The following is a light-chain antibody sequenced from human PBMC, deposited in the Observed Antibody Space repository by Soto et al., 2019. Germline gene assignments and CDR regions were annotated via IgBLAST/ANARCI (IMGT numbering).Light chain of an antibody. CDR3: QQYNNWPPWT. Sequence: EIVMTQSPATLSVSPGERATLSCRASQSVSGNFAWYHQKPAQAPRLLIYGPSTRTTGIPARFSGSGCGTEFTLTISSLQSEDFAVYYCQQYNNWPPWTFGQGTKVEIK. CDR2: GPS. J-gene: IGKJ1*01. V-gene: IGKV3-15*01. CDR1: QSVSGN.